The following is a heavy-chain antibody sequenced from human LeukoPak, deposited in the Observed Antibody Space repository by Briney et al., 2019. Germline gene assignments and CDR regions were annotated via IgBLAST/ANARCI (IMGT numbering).Heavy chain of an antibody. V-gene: IGHV1-2*02. Sequence: ASVNVSCKASVYTFTGYYMHCVRQAPGQGLEWMGWINPNSGGTNYAQKLQGRFTMNRDTSISTAYMELSRLRYDDTAVYYCARVPGRVGNHWGQGTLVTVSS. D-gene: IGHD5/OR15-5a*01. CDR1: VYTFTGYY. CDR3: ARVPGRVGNH. J-gene: IGHJ5*02. CDR2: INPNSGGT.